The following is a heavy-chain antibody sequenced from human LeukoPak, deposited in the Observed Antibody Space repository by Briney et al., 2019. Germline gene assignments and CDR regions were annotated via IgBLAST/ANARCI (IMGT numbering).Heavy chain of an antibody. J-gene: IGHJ5*02. D-gene: IGHD3-10*01. CDR1: GGTFSSYA. Sequence: SVKVSCKASGGTFSSYAISWVRQAPGQGLEWMGGIIPIFGTANYAQKFLGRVTITADESTSTAYMELSSLRSEDTAVYYCAISYGSGLPLSLNWFDPWGQGTLVTVSS. V-gene: IGHV1-69*13. CDR3: AISYGSGLPLSLNWFDP. CDR2: IIPIFGTA.